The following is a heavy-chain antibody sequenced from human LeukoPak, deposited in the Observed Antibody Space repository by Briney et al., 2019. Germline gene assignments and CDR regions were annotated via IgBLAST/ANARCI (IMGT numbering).Heavy chain of an antibody. Sequence: GGSLRLPCAASAFAFSSYWMHWVRQAPGKGLVWVSRINNDGSNTNYADSVKGRFTISRDNAKNTVYLQMNSLRAEDTAVYYCARGGYGDYRYFDYWGQGTLVTVSP. CDR1: AFAFSSYW. V-gene: IGHV3-74*01. CDR2: INNDGSNT. D-gene: IGHD4-17*01. J-gene: IGHJ4*02. CDR3: ARGGYGDYRYFDY.